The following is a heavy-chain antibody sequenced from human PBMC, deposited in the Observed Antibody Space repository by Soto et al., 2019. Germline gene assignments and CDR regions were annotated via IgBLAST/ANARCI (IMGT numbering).Heavy chain of an antibody. J-gene: IGHJ4*02. D-gene: IGHD3-10*01. V-gene: IGHV3-23*01. CDR1: GFTFGSYA. CDR3: AKAIMIRGVLRAFDF. Sequence: GGSVRLACAASGFTFGSYAMTWVRQSPGKGLEWVSYISDSGGDTYYADSVKGRFTISRDNSKNTLYLQMNSLRVEDTAVYYCAKAIMIRGVLRAFDFWGQGPL. CDR2: ISDSGGDT.